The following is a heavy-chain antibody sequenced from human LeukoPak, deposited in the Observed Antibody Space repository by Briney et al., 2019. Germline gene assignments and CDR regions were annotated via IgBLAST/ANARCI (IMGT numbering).Heavy chain of an antibody. V-gene: IGHV3-33*01. D-gene: IGHD2-15*01. CDR1: GFTFSSYG. CDR2: IWYDGSNK. J-gene: IGHJ3*02. CDR3: ASGRYCSGGSCYDAFDI. Sequence: PGRSLRLSCAASGFTFSSYGIHWVRQAPGKGLEWVAFIWYDGSNKYYADSVKGRFTISRDNSKNTLYPQMNGLRAEDTAVYYCASGRYCSGGSCYDAFDIWGQGTMVTVSS.